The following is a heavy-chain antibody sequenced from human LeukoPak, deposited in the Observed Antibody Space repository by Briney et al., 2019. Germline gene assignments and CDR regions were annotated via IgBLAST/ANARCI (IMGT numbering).Heavy chain of an antibody. CDR2: ISEDGINK. D-gene: IGHD2/OR15-2a*01. CDR1: GFIFNDYP. V-gene: IGHV3-30-3*01. Sequence: TGGSLRLSCTASGFIFNDYPMHWVRQAPGKGLEWVAVISEDGINKFYADSVKGRFTISRDNSKNALYVQMNSLRREDSAVYYCARDAPFHDYWGQGTLVTVSS. J-gene: IGHJ4*02. CDR3: ARDAPFHDY.